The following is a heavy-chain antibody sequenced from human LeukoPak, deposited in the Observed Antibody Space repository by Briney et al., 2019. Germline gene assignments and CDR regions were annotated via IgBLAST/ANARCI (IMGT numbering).Heavy chain of an antibody. J-gene: IGHJ3*02. D-gene: IGHD3-22*01. CDR1: GGSFSGYY. CDR2: IYHSGST. V-gene: IGHV4-38-2*02. Sequence: SETLSLTCAVYGGSFSGYYWGWIRQPPGKGLEWIGSIYHSGSTYYNPSLKSRVTMSLDTSKNQFSLKLSSVTAADTAVYYCARDGPYYYDSSGYYDAFDIWGQGTMVTVSS. CDR3: ARDGPYYYDSSGYYDAFDI.